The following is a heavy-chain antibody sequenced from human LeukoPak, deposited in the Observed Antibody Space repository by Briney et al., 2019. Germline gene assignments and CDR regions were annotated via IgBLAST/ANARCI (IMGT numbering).Heavy chain of an antibody. Sequence: GGSLRLSCAASGFTFRSDAMHWVRQAPGKGLEWVSVISYDGSNAYYADSVKGRFTISRDNSNNTLYLQMNSLRAEDTAVYYCARGWYSSGWFDYWGQGTLVTVSS. V-gene: IGHV3-30-3*01. CDR1: GFTFRSDA. J-gene: IGHJ4*02. CDR2: ISYDGSNA. D-gene: IGHD6-19*01. CDR3: ARGWYSSGWFDY.